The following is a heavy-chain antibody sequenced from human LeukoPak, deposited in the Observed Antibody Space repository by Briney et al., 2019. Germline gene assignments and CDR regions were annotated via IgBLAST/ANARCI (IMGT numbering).Heavy chain of an antibody. CDR2: ISISGSKT. CDR3: ANEIRPNDY. D-gene: IGHD4-17*01. J-gene: IGHJ4*02. Sequence: GGSLRLSCAASKFDFSSHAMTWVRQAPGKGLEWVSAISISGSKTYYADSVKGRFTISRDNSKNTLYLQMNSLRAEDTAVYYCANEIRPNDYWGQGTQVTVSS. V-gene: IGHV3-23*01. CDR1: KFDFSSHA.